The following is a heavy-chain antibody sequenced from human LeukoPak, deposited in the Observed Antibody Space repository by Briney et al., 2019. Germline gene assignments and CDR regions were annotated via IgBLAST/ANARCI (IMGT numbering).Heavy chain of an antibody. D-gene: IGHD4-11*01. J-gene: IGHJ4*02. CDR2: IIPIFGTA. V-gene: IGHV1-69*05. CDR1: GGTFSSYA. Sequence: GASVKGSCKASGGTFSSYAISWVRQAPGQGLELMGGIIPIFGTANYAQKFQGRVTITTDESTSTAYMELSSLRSEDTAVYYCARGLTTRGYFDYWGQGTLVTVSS. CDR3: ARGLTTRGYFDY.